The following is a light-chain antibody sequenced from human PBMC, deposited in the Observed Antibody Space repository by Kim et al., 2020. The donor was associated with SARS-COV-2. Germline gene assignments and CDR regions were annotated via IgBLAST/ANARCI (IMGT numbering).Light chain of an antibody. V-gene: IGLV2-14*03. Sequence: QSITSSCTGTSSDVGGHNYVSWHQQHPGKAPKAMIYDVSDRPSGVSNRFSGSKSGNTASLTISGLQAEDEADYYCSSYTSTSTPWVFGGGTKLTVL. CDR3: SSYTSTSTPWV. CDR2: DVS. J-gene: IGLJ3*02. CDR1: SSDVGGHNY.